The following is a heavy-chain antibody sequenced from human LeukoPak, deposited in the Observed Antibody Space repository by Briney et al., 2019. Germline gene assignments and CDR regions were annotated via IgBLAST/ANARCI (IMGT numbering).Heavy chain of an antibody. Sequence: SVKVSCKASGGTFSSYAISWVRQAPGQGLEWMGGTIPISGTANYAQKFQGRVTITADESTSTAYMELSSLRSEDTAVYYCARVGNSRLFDYWGQGTLVTVSS. CDR2: TIPISGTA. CDR3: ARVGNSRLFDY. D-gene: IGHD4-23*01. V-gene: IGHV1-69*13. CDR1: GGTFSSYA. J-gene: IGHJ4*02.